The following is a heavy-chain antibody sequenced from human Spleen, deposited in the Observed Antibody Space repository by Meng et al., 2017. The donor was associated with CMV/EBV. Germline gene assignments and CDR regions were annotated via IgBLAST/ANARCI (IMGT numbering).Heavy chain of an antibody. D-gene: IGHD2-2*01. CDR2: ISSSSSYI. J-gene: IGHJ4*02. CDR3: ARAKDCSSTTCYGDY. V-gene: IGHV3-21*01. Sequence: GGSLRLSCAASGFTFSSYSMNWVRQAPGKGLEWVSSISSSSSYIYYANSVKGRFTISRDNAENSLYLQMNSLRAEDTAVYYCARAKDCSSTTCYGDYWGQGTLVTVSS. CDR1: GFTFSSYS.